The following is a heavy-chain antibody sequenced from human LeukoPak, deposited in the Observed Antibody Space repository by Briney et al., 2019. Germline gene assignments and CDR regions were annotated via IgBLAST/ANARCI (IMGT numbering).Heavy chain of an antibody. D-gene: IGHD3-10*01. J-gene: IGHJ4*02. CDR3: ARGSAFEY. Sequence: SETLSLTCTVSGGSISSSSYYWGWIRQPPGKGLEWIGSIYYSGSTNSHPSLRNRVTISLDTSKNQFTLELTSVTAADTAVYYCARGSAFEYWGQGTLVTVSS. CDR1: GGSISSSSYY. CDR2: IYYSGST. V-gene: IGHV4-39*06.